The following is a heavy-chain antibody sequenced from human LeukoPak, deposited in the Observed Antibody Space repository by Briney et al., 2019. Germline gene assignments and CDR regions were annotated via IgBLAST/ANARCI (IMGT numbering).Heavy chain of an antibody. CDR1: GFTFSRYW. CDR2: ISWDGGVT. D-gene: IGHD1/OR15-1a*01. CDR3: AKALGGTGDD. Sequence: GGSLRLSCAASGFTFSRYWMHWVRQAPGKGLEWLSLISWDGGVTYYADSVKGRFSISRDNNKKSLYLQMNSLRTEDTAFYYCAKALGGTGDDWGQGTLVTVSS. V-gene: IGHV3-43*01. J-gene: IGHJ4*02.